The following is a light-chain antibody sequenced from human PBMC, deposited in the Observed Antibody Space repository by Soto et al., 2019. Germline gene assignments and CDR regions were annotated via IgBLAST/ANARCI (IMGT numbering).Light chain of an antibody. CDR2: GAS. CDR1: QSVSRSY. J-gene: IGKJ2*01. Sequence: EIVLTQSPGTLSLSPGERATLSCRASQSVSRSYLAWYQQKPGQAPRLVIYGASSRATGIPDRFSGSGSGTDVTLTISRLEPEDFAVYYCQQYGTSGWTFGQGTKLEIK. CDR3: QQYGTSGWT. V-gene: IGKV3-20*01.